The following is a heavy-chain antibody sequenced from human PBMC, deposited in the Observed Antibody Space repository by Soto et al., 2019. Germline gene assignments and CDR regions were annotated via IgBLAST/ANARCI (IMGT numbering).Heavy chain of an antibody. J-gene: IGHJ6*02. Sequence: SETLSLTCAVYGGSFSGYYWSWIRQPPGKGLEWIGEINHSGSTNYNPPLKSRVTISVDTSKNQFSLKLSSVTAADTAVYYCARGASSSGFWHYYGMDVWGQGTTVTVSS. CDR3: ARGASSSGFWHYYGMDV. CDR1: GGSFSGYY. V-gene: IGHV4-34*01. D-gene: IGHD6-6*01. CDR2: INHSGST.